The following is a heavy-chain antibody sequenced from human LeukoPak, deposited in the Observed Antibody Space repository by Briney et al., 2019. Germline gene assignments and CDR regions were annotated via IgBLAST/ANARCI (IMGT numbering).Heavy chain of an antibody. CDR1: GTSVNNYY. V-gene: IGHV4-4*07. J-gene: IGHJ4*02. CDR2: IYSSGST. Sequence: SETLSLTCIVSGTSVNNYYWSWIRQPAGKGLEWIGRIYSSGSTNYNLSLTSRVSISVDKSKNQVSLKLESVTATDTAVYYCARERVGYDTSGRGPRFDSWGQGTLVTVSS. CDR3: ARERVGYDTSGRGPRFDS. D-gene: IGHD3-22*01.